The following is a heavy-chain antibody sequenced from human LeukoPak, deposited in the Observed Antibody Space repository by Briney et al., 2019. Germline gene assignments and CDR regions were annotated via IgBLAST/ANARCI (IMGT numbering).Heavy chain of an antibody. D-gene: IGHD4-11*01. CDR1: GYSIANGYH. Sequence: PSETLSLTCAVSGYSIANGYHWAWVRQPPGKRLEWLGSIYQSGSTYDNLSLKSRLTMSVDTSKNQFSLKMRAVTAADTALYYCARSEINDYMRFWGQGILVTVSS. CDR2: IYQSGST. V-gene: IGHV4-38-2*01. CDR3: ARSEINDYMRF. J-gene: IGHJ4*02.